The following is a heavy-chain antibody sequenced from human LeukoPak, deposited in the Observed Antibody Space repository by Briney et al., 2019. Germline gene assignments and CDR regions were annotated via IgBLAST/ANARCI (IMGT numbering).Heavy chain of an antibody. V-gene: IGHV4-39*07. CDR2: IYYSGST. Sequence: SETLSLTCTVSGGSISSSSYYWGWIRQPPGKGLEWIGSIYYSGSTYYNPSLKSRVTISVDTSKNQFSLKLSSVTAADTAVYYCARRLNWSVNWFDPWGQGTLVTVSS. J-gene: IGHJ5*02. CDR3: ARRLNWSVNWFDP. CDR1: GGSISSSSYY. D-gene: IGHD1-1*01.